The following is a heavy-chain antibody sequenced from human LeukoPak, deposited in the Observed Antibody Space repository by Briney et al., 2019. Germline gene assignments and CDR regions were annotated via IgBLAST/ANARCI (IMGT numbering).Heavy chain of an antibody. CDR2: IYYSGST. J-gene: IGHJ5*02. CDR3: AEVYYDFWSGHNWFDP. D-gene: IGHD3-3*01. CDR1: GGSISSSSYY. Sequence: SETLSLTCAVSGGSISSSSYYCGWVRQPPGTWREWLGSIYYSGSTYYNPSLKSRVTISVDTSKNQCSLKLSSATAADTAVYYCAEVYYDFWSGHNWFDPWGQGTLVTVSS. V-gene: IGHV4-39*01.